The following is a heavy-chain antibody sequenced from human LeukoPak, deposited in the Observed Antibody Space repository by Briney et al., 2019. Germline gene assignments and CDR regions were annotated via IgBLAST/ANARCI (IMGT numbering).Heavy chain of an antibody. V-gene: IGHV3-21*01. J-gene: IGHJ4*02. CDR1: GFTFGSYS. CDR3: ARDFYDSSGYYYDY. Sequence: GGSLRLSCAASGFTFGSYSMNWVRQAPGKGLEWVSFISSSSSYIYYADSLKGRFTISRDNAKNSLYLQMNSLRAEDTAVYYCARDFYDSSGYYYDYWGQGTLVTVSS. CDR2: ISSSSSYI. D-gene: IGHD3-22*01.